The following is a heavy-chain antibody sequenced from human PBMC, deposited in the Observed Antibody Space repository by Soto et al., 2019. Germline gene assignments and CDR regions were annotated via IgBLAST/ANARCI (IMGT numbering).Heavy chain of an antibody. CDR2: IYYSGST. J-gene: IGHJ4*02. D-gene: IGHD2-15*01. CDR1: GGSVSSGSYY. CDR3: ARGAGRENAHIFDY. Sequence: QVQLQESGPGLVKPSETLSLTCTVSGGSVSSGSYYWSWIRQPPGKGLEWIGYIYYSGSTNYNPSLKSRVTISVDTSKKQFSLKLSSVTAADTAVYYCARGAGRENAHIFDYWGQGTLVTVSS. V-gene: IGHV4-61*01.